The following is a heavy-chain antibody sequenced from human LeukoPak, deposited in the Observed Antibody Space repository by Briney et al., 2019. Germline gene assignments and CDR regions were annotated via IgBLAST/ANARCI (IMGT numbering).Heavy chain of an antibody. V-gene: IGHV4-39*07. CDR3: ARDRSVGATQTDY. CDR2: IYHSGST. CDR1: GGSISSSSYY. Sequence: PSETLSLTCTVSGGSISSSSYYWGWIRQPPGKGLEWIGSIYHSGSTYYNPSLKSRVTISVDTSKNQFSLKLSSVTAADTAVYYCARDRSVGATQTDYWGQGTLVTVSS. J-gene: IGHJ4*02. D-gene: IGHD1-26*01.